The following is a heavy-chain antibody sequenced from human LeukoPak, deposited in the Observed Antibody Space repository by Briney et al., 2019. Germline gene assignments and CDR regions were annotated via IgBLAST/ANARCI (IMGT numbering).Heavy chain of an antibody. CDR3: ARDEPYGSGSYYLPDY. CDR2: ISAYNGNT. J-gene: IGHJ4*02. V-gene: IGHV1-18*01. CDR1: GYTFTSYG. Sequence: ASVKVSCKASGYTFTSYGISWVRQAPGQGLEWMGWISAYNGNTNYAQKLQGRVAMITDTSTSTAYMELRSLRSDDTAVYYCARDEPYGSGSYYLPDYWGQGTLVTVSS. D-gene: IGHD3-10*01.